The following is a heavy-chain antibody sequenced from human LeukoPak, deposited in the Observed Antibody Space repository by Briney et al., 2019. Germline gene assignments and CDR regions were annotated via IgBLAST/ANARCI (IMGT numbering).Heavy chain of an antibody. CDR1: GFTVSSNY. D-gene: IGHD4-23*01. CDR2: IYSGGSA. CDR3: ARGIVTTVVTGFDY. J-gene: IGHJ4*02. Sequence: GGSLRLSCAASGFTVSSNYMSWVRQAPGKGLEWVSVIYSGGSAYYADSVKGRFAISRDNSKNTLYLQVNSLRAEDTAVYYCARGIVTTVVTGFDYWGQGTLVTVSS. V-gene: IGHV3-66*01.